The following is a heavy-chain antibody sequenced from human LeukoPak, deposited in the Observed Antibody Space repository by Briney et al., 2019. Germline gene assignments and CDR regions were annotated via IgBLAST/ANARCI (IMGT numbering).Heavy chain of an antibody. Sequence: PGGSLRLSCAASGFTFSTYGMNWVRQAPGKGLEWVSSISGNGVSTYYGDSVKGRFTISRDNSKNMLYLQMSSLRAEDTAVYYCAKMQGYFDYWGQGTLVPVSS. CDR2: ISGNGVST. CDR3: AKMQGYFDY. CDR1: GFTFSTYG. J-gene: IGHJ4*02. V-gene: IGHV3-23*01.